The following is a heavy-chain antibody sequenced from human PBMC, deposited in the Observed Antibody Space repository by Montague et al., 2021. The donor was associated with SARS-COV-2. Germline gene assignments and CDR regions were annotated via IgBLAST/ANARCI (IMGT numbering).Heavy chain of an antibody. D-gene: IGHD5-12*01. J-gene: IGHJ5*02. Sequence: TLSLTCTVSGGSINSGGYYWNWIHQHPGKGLEWIGYIYNSGTTSYSPSLRSRVTISLDTSKNLFSLKVRSVSAADTAVYYCARTVVYSGFDYSWFDPWGQGILVTVSS. CDR1: GGSINSGGYY. CDR2: IYNSGTT. CDR3: ARTVVYSGFDYSWFDP. V-gene: IGHV4-31*03.